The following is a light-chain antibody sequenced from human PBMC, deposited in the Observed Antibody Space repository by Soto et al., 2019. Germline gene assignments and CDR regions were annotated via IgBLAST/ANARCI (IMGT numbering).Light chain of an antibody. V-gene: IGKV3-20*01. Sequence: EIVLTQSPGTLSLSPGERATLSCRASQSISSSYLAWYQQKPGQAPRLLIYAASSRATGIPDRFSGSRSGTDFTLTISRLEPEDFAVYYCQQYGSSSYTFGQGTQLEIK. CDR2: AAS. CDR3: QQYGSSSYT. CDR1: QSISSSY. J-gene: IGKJ2*01.